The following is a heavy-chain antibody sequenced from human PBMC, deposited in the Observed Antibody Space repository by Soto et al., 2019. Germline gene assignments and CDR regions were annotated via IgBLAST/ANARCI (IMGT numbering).Heavy chain of an antibody. D-gene: IGHD3-22*01. V-gene: IGHV5-10-1*01. CDR2: IDPSDSYT. CDR3: ARERNSSGSYDAFDI. J-gene: IGHJ3*02. Sequence: GESLKISCKGSGYSFTSYWISWVRQMPGKGLEWMGRIDPSDSYTNYSPSFQGHVTISADKSISTAYLQWSSLKASDTAMYYCARERNSSGSYDAFDIWGQGTMVTVSS. CDR1: GYSFTSYW.